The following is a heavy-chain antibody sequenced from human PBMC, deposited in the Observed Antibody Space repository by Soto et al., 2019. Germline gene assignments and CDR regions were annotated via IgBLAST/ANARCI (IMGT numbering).Heavy chain of an antibody. V-gene: IGHV4-31*03. CDR2: IYYSGAT. Sequence: QVQLQESGPGLVKPSQTLSLTCTVSGASLSSDAYYWSWIRQHPVKGLEWIGYIYYSGATYYNPSRESRVTISLDTPKNHFSLRLSSVSAADTAVYYWARGGRRGDVFDIWGQGTMVTVSS. D-gene: IGHD1-1*01. J-gene: IGHJ3*02. CDR1: GASLSSDAYY. CDR3: ARGGRRGDVFDI.